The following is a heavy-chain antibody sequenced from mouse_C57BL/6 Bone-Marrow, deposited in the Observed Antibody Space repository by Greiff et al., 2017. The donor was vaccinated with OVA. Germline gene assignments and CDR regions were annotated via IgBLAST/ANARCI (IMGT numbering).Heavy chain of an antibody. CDR3: ARFRSYEGFAY. CDR1: GYTFTSYW. CDR2: IDPSDSYT. Sequence: VQLQQPGAELVMPGASVKLSCKASGYTFTSYWMHWVKQRPGQGLEWIGEIDPSDSYTNYNQKFKGKSTLTVDKSSSTAYMQLSSLTSEDSAVYYCARFRSYEGFAYWGQGTLVTVSA. D-gene: IGHD1-1*01. J-gene: IGHJ3*01. V-gene: IGHV1-69*01.